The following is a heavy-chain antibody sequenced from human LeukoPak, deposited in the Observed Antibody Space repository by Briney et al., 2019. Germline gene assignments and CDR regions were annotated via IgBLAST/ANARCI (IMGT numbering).Heavy chain of an antibody. V-gene: IGHV3-74*01. J-gene: IGHJ4*02. Sequence: GGSLRLSCAGSGFSFSSYGMHWGRQTPDKGLVWVSRINSDCTHRTYADSVKGRFTISRDNANKTLYLQMDSLSAADTGIYYCARGVDFDYWGQGTQVTVSS. D-gene: IGHD3-16*01. CDR3: ARGVDFDY. CDR1: GFSFSSYG. CDR2: INSDCTHR.